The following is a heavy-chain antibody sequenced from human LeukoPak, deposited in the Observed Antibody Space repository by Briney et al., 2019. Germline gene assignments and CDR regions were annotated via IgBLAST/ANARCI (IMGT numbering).Heavy chain of an antibody. CDR2: IWYDGSNK. CDR3: TRGGRTAAGTCDY. Sequence: GGSLRLSCAASGFTFSSYGMHWVRQAPGKGLEWVAVIWYDGSNKYYVDSVKGRFTISRDNSKNTLYLQMNSLRAEDTAVYYCTRGGRTAAGTCDYWGQGTLVTVSS. CDR1: GFTFSSYG. V-gene: IGHV3-33*01. D-gene: IGHD6-13*01. J-gene: IGHJ4*02.